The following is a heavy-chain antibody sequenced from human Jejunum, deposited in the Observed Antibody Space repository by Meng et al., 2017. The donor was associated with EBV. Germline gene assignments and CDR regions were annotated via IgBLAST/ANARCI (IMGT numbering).Heavy chain of an antibody. V-gene: IGHV4-4*02. CDR1: GGSISDNDW. CDR3: AGNGYYALEY. Sequence: QGQLAESGPNLEKPSGTLSPTCVVVGGSISDNDWWSWVRQPPGKGLEWLGEIYHGGGTNYNPSLESRVTISVDKSKNQFSLKLNSVTVADTAVYYCAGNGYYALEYWGPGILVTVSS. D-gene: IGHD3-22*01. CDR2: IYHGGGT. J-gene: IGHJ4*02.